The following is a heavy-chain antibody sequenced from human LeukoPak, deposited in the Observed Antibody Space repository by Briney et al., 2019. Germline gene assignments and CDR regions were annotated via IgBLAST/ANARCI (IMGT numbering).Heavy chain of an antibody. CDR3: ARSPLGFGDLFGYYYFMDV. CDR1: GGSISSSSYY. V-gene: IGHV4-39*07. CDR2: IYYSGST. J-gene: IGHJ6*03. D-gene: IGHD3-10*01. Sequence: SETLSLTCTVSGGSISSSSYYWGWIRQPPGKGLEWIGSIYYSGSTYYNPSLKSRVTISVDTSKNQFSLKLSSVTAADTAVYFCARSPLGFGDLFGYYYFMDVWGKGTTVTISS.